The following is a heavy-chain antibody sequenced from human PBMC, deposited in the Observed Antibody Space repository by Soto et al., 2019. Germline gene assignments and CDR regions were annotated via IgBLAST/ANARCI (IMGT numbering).Heavy chain of an antibody. V-gene: IGHV4-59*01. CDR3: ARVYGSGGNYYYYMDV. CDR1: GGSISSYY. Sequence: SSETLSLTCAVSGGSISSYYWSWIRQPPGKGLEWIGYIYYSGSTNYNPSLKSRVTISVDTSKNQFSLKLSSVTAADTAVYYCARVYGSGGNYYYYMDVWGKGTTVTVSS. D-gene: IGHD3-10*01. CDR2: IYYSGST. J-gene: IGHJ6*03.